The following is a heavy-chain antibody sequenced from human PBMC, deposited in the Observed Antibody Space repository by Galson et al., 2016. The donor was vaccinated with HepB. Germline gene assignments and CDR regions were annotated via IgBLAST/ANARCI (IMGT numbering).Heavy chain of an antibody. J-gene: IGHJ6*02. V-gene: IGHV3-23*01. Sequence: SLRLSCAVSEFTFSSYAMSWVRQAPGKGLEWVSAISGSGSNTYYADSVKGRFTISRDNSKNTLYLQMKSLRAEDTAVYSCAKMPPLELGMGDSIGYPHYGMDVWGQGTTVTVSS. CDR3: AKMPPLELGMGDSIGYPHYGMDV. CDR2: ISGSGSNT. CDR1: EFTFSSYA. D-gene: IGHD3-22*01.